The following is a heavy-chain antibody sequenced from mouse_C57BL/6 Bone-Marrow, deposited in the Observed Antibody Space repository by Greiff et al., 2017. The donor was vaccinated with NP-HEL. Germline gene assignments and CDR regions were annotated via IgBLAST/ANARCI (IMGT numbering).Heavy chain of an antibody. Sequence: QVQLQQPGAELVKPGASVKLSCKASGYTFTSYWMHWVKQRPGRGLEWMGRIATNSGGTKYNEKVKSKAPLTVDKPSSTTYMQLSSLTSEDSGVYYCARGMVKRWLYAMDYWGQGTSVTVSS. D-gene: IGHD2-10*02. CDR2: IATNSGGT. CDR3: ARGMVKRWLYAMDY. V-gene: IGHV1-72*01. J-gene: IGHJ4*01. CDR1: GYTFTSYW.